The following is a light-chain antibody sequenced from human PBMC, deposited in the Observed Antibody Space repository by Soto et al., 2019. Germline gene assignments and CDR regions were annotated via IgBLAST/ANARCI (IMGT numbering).Light chain of an antibody. CDR3: QQSYSTTIT. CDR1: QSVRSY. CDR2: DAS. J-gene: IGKJ5*01. V-gene: IGKV3-11*01. Sequence: EIVLTQSPATLSLSPGERATLSCRASQSVRSYLAWYQQKPGQAPRIXIYDASNRETGIPARFSGSGSGTDFTRTISSLQPEDFETYYCQQSYSTTITFGQGTRLEIK.